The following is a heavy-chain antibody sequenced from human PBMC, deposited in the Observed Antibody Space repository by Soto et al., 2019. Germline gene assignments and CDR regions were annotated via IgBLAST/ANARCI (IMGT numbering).Heavy chain of an antibody. CDR1: GFSLSDYA. CDR2: ISSDSRTI. D-gene: IGHD3-3*01. V-gene: IGHV3-48*02. Sequence: GGSLRLSCVASGFSLSDYAVNWVRQAPGKGLEWVSFISSDSRTIYYADSVEGRFTVSRDNARNSVSLQMDSLRDQDAAVYYCARIKLVEWFFINVDVYDMDVWGQGTPVTVSS. CDR3: ARIKLVEWFFINVDVYDMDV. J-gene: IGHJ6*02.